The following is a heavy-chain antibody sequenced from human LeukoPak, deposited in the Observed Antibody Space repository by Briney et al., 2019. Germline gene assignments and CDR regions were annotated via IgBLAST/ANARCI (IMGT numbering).Heavy chain of an antibody. V-gene: IGHV4-59*12. J-gene: IGHJ4*02. CDR1: GGSISSYY. D-gene: IGHD4-11*01. CDR2: IYYSGST. Sequence: SETLSLTCTVSGGSISSYYWSWIRQPPGKGLEWIGYIYYSGSTNYNPSLKSRVTMSVDTSKNQFSLKLSSVTAADTAVYYCARDKWLTTTHYFDYWGQGTLVTVSS. CDR3: ARDKWLTTTHYFDY.